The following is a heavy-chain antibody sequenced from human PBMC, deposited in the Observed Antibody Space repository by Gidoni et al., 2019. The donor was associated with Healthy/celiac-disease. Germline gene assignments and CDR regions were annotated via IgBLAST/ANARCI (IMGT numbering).Heavy chain of an antibody. CDR2: ISSSSSYI. CDR3: ARAPVAYSSSWYYYGMDV. J-gene: IGHJ6*02. D-gene: IGHD6-13*01. V-gene: IGHV3-21*01. CDR1: GFTFSSSS. Sequence: EVQLVESGGGLVKPGGSLRLSCAASGFTFSSSSMNWVRQAPGKGPEWVSYISSSSSYIYYADSVKGRFTISRDNAKNSLYLQMNSLGAEDTAVYYCARAPVAYSSSWYYYGMDVWGQGTTVTVSS.